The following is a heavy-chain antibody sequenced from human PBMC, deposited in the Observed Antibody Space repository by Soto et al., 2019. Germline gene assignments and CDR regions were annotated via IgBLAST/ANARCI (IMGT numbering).Heavy chain of an antibody. CDR1: GGAISSSKW. Sequence: SETPGLTCAVSGGAISSSKWWSWGRQPPGKGLEWIGEIYHSGSTNYNPSLKSRVTISVDKSKNQFSLKLSSVTAADTAVYYCARLRRYCSSTSCYTGFDPWGQGTLVTVSS. CDR2: IYHSGST. V-gene: IGHV4-4*02. CDR3: ARLRRYCSSTSCYTGFDP. J-gene: IGHJ5*02. D-gene: IGHD2-2*02.